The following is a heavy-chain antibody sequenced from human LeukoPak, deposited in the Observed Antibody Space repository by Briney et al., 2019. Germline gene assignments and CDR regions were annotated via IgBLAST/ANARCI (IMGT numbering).Heavy chain of an antibody. CDR3: AKEGVVATSRWLDP. Sequence: GGSLRLSCAASKFTFSSYAISWVRQAPGKGLEWVSAISGSGGGTYYADSVRGRFTISRDNSKDTLYLQMNSLRAEDTAVYYCAKEGVVATSRWLDPWGQGTLVTVSS. D-gene: IGHD5-12*01. V-gene: IGHV3-23*01. CDR2: ISGSGGGT. J-gene: IGHJ5*02. CDR1: KFTFSSYA.